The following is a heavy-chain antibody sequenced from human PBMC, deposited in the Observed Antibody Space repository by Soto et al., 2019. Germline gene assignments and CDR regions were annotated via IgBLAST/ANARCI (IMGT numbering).Heavy chain of an antibody. CDR3: AREHRGLQRSGALDI. V-gene: IGHV4-61*01. CDR1: GGSVSSVSSD. CDR2: IFYGRST. J-gene: IGHJ3*02. D-gene: IGHD6-25*01. Sequence: QVQLQESGPGLVKPSETLSVTCTVSGGSVSSVSSDWSWIRQPPGKGLEWVGYIFYGRSTHYNRSLQSRLSLPVDASKNELTLRLSSVSTADTAIYYCAREHRGLQRSGALDIWGRGTMVTVSS.